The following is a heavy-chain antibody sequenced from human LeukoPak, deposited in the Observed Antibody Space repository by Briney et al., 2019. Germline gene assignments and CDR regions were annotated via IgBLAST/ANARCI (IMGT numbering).Heavy chain of an antibody. CDR3: ARDLSAARGP. Sequence: GGSLRLSCAASGFTFSSYSMNWVRQAPGKGLEWVSSISSSSSYIYYADSVKSRFTISRDNAKNSLYLQMNSLRAEDTAVYYCARDLSAARGPWGQGTLVTVSS. V-gene: IGHV3-21*01. CDR1: GFTFSSYS. J-gene: IGHJ4*02. CDR2: ISSSSSYI. D-gene: IGHD6-6*01.